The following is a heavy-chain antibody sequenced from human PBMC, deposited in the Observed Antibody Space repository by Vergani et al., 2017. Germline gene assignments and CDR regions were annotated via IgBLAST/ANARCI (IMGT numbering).Heavy chain of an antibody. Sequence: QVQLVESGGGVVQPGRSLRLSCSAAGYPFSDYGVHWVRQAPGKGLEWVSVISYDGNKKNYADSVKGRFTISRDNSKNTLYLEMNARRAEDTAVYYCVRDFLTRVTTLDYYYMGVWGKGTTVTVSS. D-gene: IGHD1-1*01. CDR3: VRDFLTRVTTLDYYYMGV. V-gene: IGHV3-30*03. CDR1: GYPFSDYG. CDR2: ISYDGNKK. J-gene: IGHJ6*03.